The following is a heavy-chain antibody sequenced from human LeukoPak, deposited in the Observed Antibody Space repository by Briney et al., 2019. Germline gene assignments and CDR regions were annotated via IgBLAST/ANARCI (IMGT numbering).Heavy chain of an antibody. CDR2: ISSSSSYI. J-gene: IGHJ4*02. CDR3: ARDFLSRRPGIAVAVYLLGY. CDR1: GFTFSSYS. V-gene: IGHV3-21*01. Sequence: GGSLRLSCAASGFTFSSYSMNWVRQAPGKGLEWVSSISSSSSYIYYADSVKGRFTISRDNSKNTLYLQMNSLRAEDTTVYYCARDFLSRRPGIAVAVYLLGYWGQGTLVTVSS. D-gene: IGHD6-19*01.